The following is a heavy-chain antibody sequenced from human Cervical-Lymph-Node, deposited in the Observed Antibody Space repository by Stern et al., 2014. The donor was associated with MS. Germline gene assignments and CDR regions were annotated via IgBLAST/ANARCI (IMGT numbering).Heavy chain of an antibody. D-gene: IGHD4-17*01. V-gene: IGHV1-69*12. Sequence: QDQLVQSGAEVKKPGSSVKVSCKASGGTFSSQAINWVRQAPGQGLEWVGGIIPICGTPSYAQKVQDRVTITADESTSTAYMDLSSLRSEDTSVYYCATPSTVTVGGMDVWGQGTTVTVSS. CDR3: ATPSTVTVGGMDV. CDR2: IIPICGTP. J-gene: IGHJ6*02. CDR1: GGTFSSQA.